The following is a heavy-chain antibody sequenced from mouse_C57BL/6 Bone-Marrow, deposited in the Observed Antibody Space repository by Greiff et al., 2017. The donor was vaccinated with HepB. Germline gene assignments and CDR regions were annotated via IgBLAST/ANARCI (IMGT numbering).Heavy chain of an antibody. CDR2: IYPGNGDT. V-gene: IGHV1-12*01. CDR1: GYTFTSYN. CDR3: TSITTVVAHWYFDV. D-gene: IGHD1-1*01. Sequence: QSGAELVRPGASVKMSCKASGYTFTSYNMHWVKQTPRQGLEWIGAIYPGNGDTSYNQKFKGKATLTVDKSSNTAYLQLSSLTSEDTAVYYCTSITTVVAHWYFDVWSTGTTVTVSS. J-gene: IGHJ1*03.